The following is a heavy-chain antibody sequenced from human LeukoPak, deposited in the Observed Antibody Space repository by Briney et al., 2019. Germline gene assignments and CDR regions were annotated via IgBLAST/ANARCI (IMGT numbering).Heavy chain of an antibody. CDR3: ARAPYYYDSSGYDTDY. V-gene: IGHV3-7*05. Sequence: GGSLRLSCTASTFTLNNYWMSWVRQAPGKGLEWVANIKQDGSEKYYVDSVKGRFTISRDNGKNSLSLQMNNLKTEDTALYYCARAPYYYDSSGYDTDYWGQGTLVTVSS. CDR2: IKQDGSEK. CDR1: TFTLNNYW. D-gene: IGHD3-22*01. J-gene: IGHJ4*02.